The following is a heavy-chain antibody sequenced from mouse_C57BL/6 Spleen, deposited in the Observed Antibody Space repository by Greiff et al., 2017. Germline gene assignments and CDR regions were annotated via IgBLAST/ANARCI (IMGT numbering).Heavy chain of an antibody. D-gene: IGHD1-1*01. CDR3: ARHESFYYGSSYGWFAY. Sequence: EVQLVESGADLVKPGGSLKLSCAASGFTFSSYGMSWVRQTPDKRLEWVATISSGGSYTDYPDSVKGRFTISRDNAKNTLYLQMSSLKSEDTAMYYCARHESFYYGSSYGWFAYWGQGTLVTVSA. J-gene: IGHJ3*01. CDR1: GFTFSSYG. V-gene: IGHV5-6*01. CDR2: ISSGGSYT.